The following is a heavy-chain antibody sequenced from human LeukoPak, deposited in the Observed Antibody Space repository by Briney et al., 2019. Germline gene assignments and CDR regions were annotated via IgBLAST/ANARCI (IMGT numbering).Heavy chain of an antibody. CDR3: AKVKGWYGEGYFDY. Sequence: GGSLRLSCAASGFAVSSNYMSWVRQAPGKGLEWVSVIYRDAKTYYADSVKGRFTISRDISKNTLFLQMTSLRAEDAALYYCAKVKGWYGEGYFDYWGQGTLVTVSS. CDR1: GFAVSSNY. D-gene: IGHD3-10*01. J-gene: IGHJ4*02. CDR2: IYRDAKT. V-gene: IGHV3-53*01.